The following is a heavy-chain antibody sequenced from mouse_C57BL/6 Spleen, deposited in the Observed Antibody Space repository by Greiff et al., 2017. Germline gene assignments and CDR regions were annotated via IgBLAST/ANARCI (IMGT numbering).Heavy chain of an antibody. CDR2: IDPSDSYT. CDR1: GYTFTSYW. J-gene: IGHJ4*01. V-gene: IGHV1-69*01. CDR3: ARSGYYGSSYYAMDY. Sequence: VQLQQPGAELVMPGASVKLSCKASGYTFTSYWMHWVKQRPGQGLEWIGEIDPSDSYTNYNQKFKGKSTLTVDKSSSTAYMQLSNLTSEDSAVYYGARSGYYGSSYYAMDYWGQGTSVTVSS. D-gene: IGHD1-1*01.